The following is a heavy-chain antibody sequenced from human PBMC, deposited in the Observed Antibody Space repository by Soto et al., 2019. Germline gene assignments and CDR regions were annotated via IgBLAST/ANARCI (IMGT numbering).Heavy chain of an antibody. CDR1: GGSISSSSYY. D-gene: IGHD5-12*01. CDR2: IYYSGST. Sequence: SETLSLTCTVSGGSISSSSYYWGWIRQPPGKGLEWIGSIYYSGSTYYNPSLKSRVTISVDTSKNQFSLKLSSVTAADTAVYYCESRRQYIGSYCGQGTLVTVSS. V-gene: IGHV4-39*01. J-gene: IGHJ4*02. CDR3: ESRRQYIGSY.